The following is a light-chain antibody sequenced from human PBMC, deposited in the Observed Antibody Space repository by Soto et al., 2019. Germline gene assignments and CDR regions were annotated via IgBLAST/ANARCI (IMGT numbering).Light chain of an antibody. CDR1: RSVTANY. Sequence: EIALTQSPGTLSLSPGERATLSCRASRSVTANYLAWYQQKPGQAPRLLIYAASIGATGIPDRFSGSGSGTDFTLTISRLEPEDFAVYYCLQYGVPLWTFGQGTKVEIK. V-gene: IGKV3-20*01. CDR3: LQYGVPLWT. J-gene: IGKJ1*01. CDR2: AAS.